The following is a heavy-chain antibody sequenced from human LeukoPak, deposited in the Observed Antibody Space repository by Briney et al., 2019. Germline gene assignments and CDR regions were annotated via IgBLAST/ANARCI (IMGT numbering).Heavy chain of an antibody. CDR1: GYTFTSYA. Sequence: GASVKVSCKASGYTFTSYAMNWVRQAPGQGLEWMGWINTNTGNPTYAQGFTGRFVFSLDTSVSTAYLQISSLKAEDTALYYCARDHSAYYYDSSDYYYYGMDVWGQGTTVTVSS. D-gene: IGHD3-22*01. J-gene: IGHJ6*02. CDR3: ARDHSAYYYDSSDYYYYGMDV. CDR2: INTNTGNP. V-gene: IGHV7-4-1*02.